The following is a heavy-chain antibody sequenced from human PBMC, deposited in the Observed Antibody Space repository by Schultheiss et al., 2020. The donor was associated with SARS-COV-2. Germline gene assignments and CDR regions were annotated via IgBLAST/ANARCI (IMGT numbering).Heavy chain of an antibody. Sequence: GGSLRLSCKASGYTFTSYYMHWVRQAPGQGLEWMGIINPSGGSTSYAQKFQGRVTMTRDTSTSTVYMELSSLRSDDTAVYYCAREASGWYWFDPWGQGTQVTVSS. CDR3: AREASGWYWFDP. CDR2: INPSGGST. J-gene: IGHJ5*02. CDR1: GYTFTSYY. V-gene: IGHV1-46*01. D-gene: IGHD6-19*01.